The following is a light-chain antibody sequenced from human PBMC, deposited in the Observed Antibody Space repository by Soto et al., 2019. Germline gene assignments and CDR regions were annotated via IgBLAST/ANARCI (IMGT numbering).Light chain of an antibody. V-gene: IGKV3-15*01. Sequence: EIVMTQSPATLSLSPGERATLSCRASQSVSSKLAWYQQKPGQAPRLLIYCASTRATGIPARFSGSGSGTEFTLTISSLQYEDFAVYYCQQYNDWPPKQYTFGQGTKLEIK. J-gene: IGKJ2*01. CDR1: QSVSSK. CDR3: QQYNDWPPKQYT. CDR2: CAS.